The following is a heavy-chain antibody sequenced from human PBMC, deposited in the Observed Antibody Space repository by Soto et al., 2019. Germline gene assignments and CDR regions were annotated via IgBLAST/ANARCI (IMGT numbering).Heavy chain of an antibody. Sequence: EVQLVESGGGLVKPGGSLRLSCAVSGFTFNNAWMNWVRQAPGKGLEWVGHIKSKTDGGTTDYGASVKGRFTISRDDSKNRLYLQINSLRTEDTAVYYCTTDVWPFRGGDYWGRGTLVTVSS. CDR1: GFTFNNAW. CDR3: TTDVWPFRGGDY. D-gene: IGHD2-8*01. J-gene: IGHJ4*02. V-gene: IGHV3-15*07. CDR2: IKSKTDGGTT.